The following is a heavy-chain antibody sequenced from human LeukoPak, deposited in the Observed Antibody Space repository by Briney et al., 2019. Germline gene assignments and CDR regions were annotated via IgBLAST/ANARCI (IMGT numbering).Heavy chain of an antibody. V-gene: IGHV3-33*01. CDR3: AREADCSGGNCYRGAFDI. CDR1: GFTFSNYA. Sequence: GRSLRLSCAVSGFTFSNYAMHWVRQAPGKGLEWVAVIWYDGSNDYYGNSVKGRFTISRDNSKNTLYLQMNSLRAEDTAVYYCAREADCSGGNCYRGAFDIWGQGAMITVSS. D-gene: IGHD2-15*01. CDR2: IWYDGSND. J-gene: IGHJ3*02.